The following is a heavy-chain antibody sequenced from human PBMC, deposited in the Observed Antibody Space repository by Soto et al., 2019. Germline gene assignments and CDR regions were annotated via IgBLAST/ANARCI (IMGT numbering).Heavy chain of an antibody. CDR2: IISDGSTT. CDR3: ARLSGDHSAFFSYGMDA. CDR1: GFTFSTYW. J-gene: IGHJ6*02. D-gene: IGHD2-21*01. Sequence: GGSLRLSCAASGFTFSTYWMHWVRQAPGKGLVWVSRIISDGSTTIYADFVKGRFTISRDNARNTLSLQMNSLRADDTAVYYCARLSGDHSAFFSYGMDAWGQGTTVTVSS. V-gene: IGHV3-74*01.